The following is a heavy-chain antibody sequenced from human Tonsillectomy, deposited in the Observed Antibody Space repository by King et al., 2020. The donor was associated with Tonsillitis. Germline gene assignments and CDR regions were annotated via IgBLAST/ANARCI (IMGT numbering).Heavy chain of an antibody. Sequence: QLQESGPGLVKPSETLSLTCTVSGGSISSSSYYWGWIRQPPGKGLEWIGSIYYSESTYYNPSLKSRVTMSVDTSNNQFSLKLSSVTAADTAVYYCARGSRLGIYYFDYWGQGTLVTVSS. V-gene: IGHV4-39*01. D-gene: IGHD3-22*01. CDR1: GGSISSSSYY. CDR2: IYYSEST. J-gene: IGHJ4*02. CDR3: ARGSRLGIYYFDY.